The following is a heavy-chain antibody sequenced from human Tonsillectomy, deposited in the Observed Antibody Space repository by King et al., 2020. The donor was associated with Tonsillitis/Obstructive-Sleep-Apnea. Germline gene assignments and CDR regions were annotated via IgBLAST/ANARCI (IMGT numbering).Heavy chain of an antibody. CDR1: GGSISSYY. V-gene: IGHV4-59*01. D-gene: IGHD3-3*01. CDR2: IYYSGST. CDR3: ARDRYYDFWSGYYTSDYYYMDV. J-gene: IGHJ6*03. Sequence: QLQESGPGLVKPSETLSLTCTVSGGSISSYYWSWIRQPPGKGLEWIGYIYYSGSTNYNPSLKSRVTISVDTSKNQFSLKLSSVTAADTAVDYCARDRYYDFWSGYYTSDYYYMDVWGKGTTVTVSS.